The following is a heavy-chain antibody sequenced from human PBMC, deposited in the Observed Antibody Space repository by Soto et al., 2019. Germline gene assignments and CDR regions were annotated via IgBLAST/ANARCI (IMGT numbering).Heavy chain of an antibody. V-gene: IGHV1-69*08. CDR3: ARDVEMATMKGDYYYGMDV. CDR1: GGTFSSYT. Sequence: QVQLVQSGAEVKKPGSSVKVSCKASGGTFSSYTISWVRQAPGQGLEWMGRIIPILGIANYAQKFQGRVTMIADKSTSTAYMELSSLRSEDTAVYYCARDVEMATMKGDYYYGMDVWGQGTTVTVSS. D-gene: IGHD5-12*01. CDR2: IIPILGIA. J-gene: IGHJ6*02.